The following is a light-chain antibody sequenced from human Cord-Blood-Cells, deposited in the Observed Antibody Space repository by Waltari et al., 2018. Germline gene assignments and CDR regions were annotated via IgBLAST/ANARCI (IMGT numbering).Light chain of an antibody. V-gene: IGLV6-57*01. CDR1: SGRIASNH. CDR3: QSYDSSNQV. CDR2: EDN. J-gene: IGLJ3*02. Sequence: NFMLTQPHSVSESPGKTVTISCTRSSGRIASNHVQWYQQRPGSSPTTVIYEDNQRPSGVPDRFSGSIDSSSNSASLTISGLKTEDEADYYCQSYDSSNQVFGGGTKLTVL.